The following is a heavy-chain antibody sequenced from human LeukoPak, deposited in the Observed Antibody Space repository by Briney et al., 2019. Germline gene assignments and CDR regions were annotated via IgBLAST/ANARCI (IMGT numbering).Heavy chain of an antibody. CDR3: AKTMWTGNYYFDS. D-gene: IGHD3/OR15-3a*01. Sequence: GGSLRLSCVASGFAFTNFAMSWVRQAPGKGLDWVSVISGGGYTTYFADSVTGRFIISRDNSKNTLHLHMNNLRADDTAVYYCAKTMWTGNYYFDSWGQGTLVTVSS. CDR1: GFAFTNFA. J-gene: IGHJ4*02. V-gene: IGHV3-23*01. CDR2: ISGGGYTT.